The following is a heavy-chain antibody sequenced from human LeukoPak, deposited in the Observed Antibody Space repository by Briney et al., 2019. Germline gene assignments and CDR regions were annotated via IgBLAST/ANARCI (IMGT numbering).Heavy chain of an antibody. V-gene: IGHV4-31*03. CDR3: ARDVLYDGIDWFDP. Sequence: SETLSLTCTVSGGSISSGGYYWSWIRQHPGKGLEWIGYIYYSGSTYYNPSLKSRVTISVDTSKNQFSLKLSSVTAADTAVYYCARDVLYDGIDWFDPWGQGTLVTVSS. J-gene: IGHJ5*02. D-gene: IGHD3-3*01. CDR2: IYYSGST. CDR1: GGSISSGGYY.